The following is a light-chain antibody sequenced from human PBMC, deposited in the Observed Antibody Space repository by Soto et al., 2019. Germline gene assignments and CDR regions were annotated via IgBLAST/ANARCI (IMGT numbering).Light chain of an antibody. J-gene: IGKJ1*01. Sequence: EIVLTQSPATLSLSPGERATLSCRASQSVSSYLAWYQQKPGQAPRLLIYDASNRATGIPARFSGSGSGTEFTLTISSLEPEVFAVYYCQQRSNWPGTFGQGTKV. CDR2: DAS. CDR1: QSVSSY. CDR3: QQRSNWPGT. V-gene: IGKV3-11*01.